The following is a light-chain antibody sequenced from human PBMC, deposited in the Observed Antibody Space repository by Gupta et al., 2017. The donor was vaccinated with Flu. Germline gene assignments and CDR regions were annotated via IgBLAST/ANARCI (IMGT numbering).Light chain of an antibody. J-gene: IGKJ4*01. Sequence: DIVMTQSPDSLTVSLGERAAINCKSSQSVLYSFNNKNYLAWYQKRPGQPPKVLIYWASTRESGVPDRFSGSGSGTDFTLTISSRQAEDVAVYYCQQYDSLPLTFGGGTKVEI. CDR3: QQYDSLPLT. V-gene: IGKV4-1*01. CDR1: QSVLYSFNNKNY. CDR2: WAS.